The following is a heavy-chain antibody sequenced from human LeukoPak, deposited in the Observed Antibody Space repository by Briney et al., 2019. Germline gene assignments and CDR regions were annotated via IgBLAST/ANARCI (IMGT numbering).Heavy chain of an antibody. Sequence: SENLSLTCTVSGGSISSYYWSWIRQPPGKGLEWIGYIYYSGSTNYNPSLKSRVTISVDTSKNQFSLKLSSVTAADTAVYYCARVSGRSAFDIWGQGTMVTVSS. CDR2: IYYSGST. D-gene: IGHD5-12*01. J-gene: IGHJ3*02. CDR3: ARVSGRSAFDI. V-gene: IGHV4-59*01. CDR1: GGSISSYY.